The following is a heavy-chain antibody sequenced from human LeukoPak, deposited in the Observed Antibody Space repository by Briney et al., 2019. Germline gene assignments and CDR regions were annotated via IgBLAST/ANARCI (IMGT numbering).Heavy chain of an antibody. J-gene: IGHJ6*02. CDR1: GDIVSSNIVA. Sequence: SQTLSLTCAISGDIVSSNIVAWNWIRQSPSRGLEWLGRTYYRSKWYNDYAVSVKSRITINPDTSKNQFSLHLNSVTPEDTAIYYCARDYYYGMDVWGQGTTVTVSS. CDR2: TYYRSKWYN. V-gene: IGHV6-1*01. CDR3: ARDYYYGMDV.